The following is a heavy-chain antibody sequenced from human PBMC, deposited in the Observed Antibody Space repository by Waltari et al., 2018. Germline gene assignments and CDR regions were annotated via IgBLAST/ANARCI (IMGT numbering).Heavy chain of an antibody. CDR1: GDSMSSAYW. Sequence: QLQLQESGPGLVKPSGTLSLTCPVSGDSMSSAYWWSWVRQPPGKGLEWIGQVYGGGRTNYNPSFASRVTVALDTYNKQFSLTVTSATAADTAVYYCARDRGRGLYLDSWGPGLLVTVSP. V-gene: IGHV4-4*02. J-gene: IGHJ4*02. D-gene: IGHD2-15*01. CDR3: ARDRGRGLYLDS. CDR2: VYGGGRT.